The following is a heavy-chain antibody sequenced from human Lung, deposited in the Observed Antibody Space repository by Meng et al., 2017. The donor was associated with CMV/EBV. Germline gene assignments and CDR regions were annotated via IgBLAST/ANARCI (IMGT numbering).Heavy chain of an antibody. V-gene: IGHV1-2*02. Sequence: QVHLVQTGAAVKKLGASVKVSCKASGYSFTGYYMHWVRQAPGQGLEWVGWIYPNSGGTNYAQKFQGRVTMTRDTSISTAYMVRSSRRSDVRAVYYCARDRNWFDSLGQGTLVTVSS. J-gene: IGHJ5*01. CDR3: ARDRNWFDS. CDR1: GYSFTGYY. CDR2: IYPNSGGT.